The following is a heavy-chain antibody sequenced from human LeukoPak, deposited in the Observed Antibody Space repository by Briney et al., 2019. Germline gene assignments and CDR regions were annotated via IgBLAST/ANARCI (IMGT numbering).Heavy chain of an antibody. CDR1: GGSISSYY. D-gene: IGHD3-9*01. CDR2: IYYSGST. V-gene: IGHV4-59*01. Sequence: PSETLSLTCTVSGGSISSYYWSWIRQPPGKGLEWIGYIYYSGSTNYNPSLKSRVTISVDTSKNQFSLKLSSVTAADTAVYYCAKGPNYDVLTGWRKTYNAFDIWGQGTMVTVSS. J-gene: IGHJ3*02. CDR3: AKGPNYDVLTGWRKTYNAFDI.